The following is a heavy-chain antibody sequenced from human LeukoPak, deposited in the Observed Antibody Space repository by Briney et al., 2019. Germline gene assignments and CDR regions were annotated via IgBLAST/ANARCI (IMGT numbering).Heavy chain of an antibody. CDR1: GGSISTYY. Sequence: SQTLSLTCTVSGGSISTYYWSWIRQSPGKGLEWIGHIFYTGKTNYSPSLKSRVSISVDTSKNQFSLKLSSVTAADTAVYYCASIAVAGHYYYGMDVWGQGTTVTVAS. D-gene: IGHD6-19*01. CDR2: IFYTGKT. CDR3: ASIAVAGHYYYGMDV. J-gene: IGHJ6*02. V-gene: IGHV4-59*12.